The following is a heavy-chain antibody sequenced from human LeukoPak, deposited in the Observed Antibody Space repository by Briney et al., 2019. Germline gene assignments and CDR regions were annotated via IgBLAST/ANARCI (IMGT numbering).Heavy chain of an antibody. Sequence: SETLSLTCTVSGGSISSYYWSWIRQPPGKGLEWIGYIYYSGSTNYNPSLKSRVTISVDTSKNQFSLKLSSVTAADTAVYYCARDPTSSGWYGSWFDPWGQGTLVTVSS. CDR1: GGSISSYY. CDR3: ARDPTSSGWYGSWFDP. J-gene: IGHJ5*02. D-gene: IGHD6-19*01. CDR2: IYYSGST. V-gene: IGHV4-59*12.